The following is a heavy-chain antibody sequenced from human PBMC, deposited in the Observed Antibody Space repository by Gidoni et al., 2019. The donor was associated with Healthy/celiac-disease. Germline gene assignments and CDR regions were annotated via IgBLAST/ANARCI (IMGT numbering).Heavy chain of an antibody. D-gene: IGHD1-7*01. CDR1: GFPLSNAW. Sequence: EVHLVESGGGLVKPGGSLRLSCAASGFPLSNAWMNWVRQAPGKGLEWVGRIETKSDGGATDYNAPVKGRFTISREDSENTLYVQMNSLKTEDTAVYYCTTYNWNYLRSLDYWGQGTLVTVSS. V-gene: IGHV3-15*07. CDR3: TTYNWNYLRSLDY. CDR2: IETKSDGGAT. J-gene: IGHJ4*02.